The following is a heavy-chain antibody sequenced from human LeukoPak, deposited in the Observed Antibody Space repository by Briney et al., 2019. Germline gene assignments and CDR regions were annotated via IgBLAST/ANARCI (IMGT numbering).Heavy chain of an antibody. J-gene: IGHJ4*02. D-gene: IGHD6-6*01. Sequence: PEGSLRLSCAASGFTFDDYGMSWVRQAPGKGLEWVSGISWNSGSIGYADSVKGRFTISRDNAKNSLYLQMNSLRAEDMALYYCAKDLEYSSSSAFDYWGQGTLVTVSS. CDR3: AKDLEYSSSSAFDY. CDR1: GFTFDDYG. V-gene: IGHV3-9*03. CDR2: ISWNSGSI.